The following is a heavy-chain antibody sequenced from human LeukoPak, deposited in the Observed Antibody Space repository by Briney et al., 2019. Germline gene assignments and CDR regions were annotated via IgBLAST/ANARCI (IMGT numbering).Heavy chain of an antibody. Sequence: PGGSLRLSCAASGFTFSSYWMSWVRQAPGKGLEWVAHIKQDGSEKYYVDSVKGRFTISRDNAKNSLYLQMNSLRAEDTAVYYCARGDSSGWYVPFDYWGQGTLVTVSS. CDR1: GFTFSSYW. V-gene: IGHV3-7*01. J-gene: IGHJ4*02. CDR2: IKQDGSEK. D-gene: IGHD6-19*01. CDR3: ARGDSSGWYVPFDY.